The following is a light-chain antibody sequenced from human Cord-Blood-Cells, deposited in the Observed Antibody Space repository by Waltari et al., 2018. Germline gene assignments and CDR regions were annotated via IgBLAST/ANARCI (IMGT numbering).Light chain of an antibody. CDR1: SSDVGGYTY. CDR3: SSYTSSSPYV. CDR2: EVS. J-gene: IGLJ1*01. V-gene: IGLV2-14*01. Sequence: QSALTQPASVSGSPGHSITISCTGTSSDVGGYTYVSWYQQHPGKAPKLMIYEVSNRPSGVSNRFSGSKSGNTASLTISGLQAEDEADYYCSSYTSSSPYVFGTGTKVTVL.